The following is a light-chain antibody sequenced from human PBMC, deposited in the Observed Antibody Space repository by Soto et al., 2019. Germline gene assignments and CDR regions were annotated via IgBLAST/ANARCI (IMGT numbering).Light chain of an antibody. V-gene: IGKV1-39*01. Sequence: DIQMTQSPSSLSASVGDRVTITCRASQSITSYLNWYQQKPGKAPQLLIYAASSLQSGVPSRFSGSGSGTDFTLTISSLQPEDFATYFCQQSYTTPWTFGQGTKADIK. CDR2: AAS. CDR1: QSITSY. CDR3: QQSYTTPWT. J-gene: IGKJ1*01.